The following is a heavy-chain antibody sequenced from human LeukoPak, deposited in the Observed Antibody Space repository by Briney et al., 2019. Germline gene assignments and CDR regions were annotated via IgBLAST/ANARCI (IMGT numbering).Heavy chain of an antibody. Sequence: ASVKVSCKTSGYTFSTYGVTWVRRAPGQGFQWMGWISGHTGNTKYAENFQGRISLTTDTSATTAYMELRSLTSDVTAVYYCARDLSSGGWTLEFDYWGQGSLVTVAS. CDR2: ISGHTGNT. CDR1: GYTFSTYG. V-gene: IGHV1-18*01. CDR3: ARDLSSGGWTLEFDY. D-gene: IGHD1-1*01. J-gene: IGHJ4*02.